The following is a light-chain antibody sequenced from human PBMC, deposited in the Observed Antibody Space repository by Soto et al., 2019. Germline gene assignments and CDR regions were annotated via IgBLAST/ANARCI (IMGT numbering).Light chain of an antibody. J-gene: IGLJ1*01. V-gene: IGLV1-47*01. CDR2: RNN. CDR1: IPNIGSNH. Sequence: QSALTQTTSASGTPGQRVTITCSVVIPNIGSNHVYWHHHLPGTAPNLLAYRNNQRPSGVADRFSDSESGTLAFLALRGLRSDDEADYCCAAREDRMSAYVFGTGSKVTVL. CDR3: AAREDRMSAYV.